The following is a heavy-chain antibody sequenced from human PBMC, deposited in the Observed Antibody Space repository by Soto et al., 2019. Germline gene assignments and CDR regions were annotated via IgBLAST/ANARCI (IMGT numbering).Heavy chain of an antibody. V-gene: IGHV3-53*01. Sequence: GGSLRLSCAASGFTVSSNYMSWVRQAPGKGLEWVSVIYSGGSTYYADSVKGRFTISRDNSKNTLYLQMNSLRAEDTAVYYCARDHRFLEWLFLGAYGMDVWGQGTTVTVSS. D-gene: IGHD3-3*01. CDR2: IYSGGST. CDR3: ARDHRFLEWLFLGAYGMDV. J-gene: IGHJ6*02. CDR1: GFTVSSNY.